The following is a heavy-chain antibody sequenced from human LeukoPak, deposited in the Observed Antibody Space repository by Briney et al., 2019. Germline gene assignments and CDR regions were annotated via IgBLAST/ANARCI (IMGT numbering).Heavy chain of an antibody. Sequence: PGGSLRLSCAASGFTFSSYAMSWVRQAPGKGLEWVSAISSDRRSTYYTDSVKGRFTISRDNSKNTLFLQMNSLRVEDTAVYYCARDRYYYDSSGYSGNYYFDYWGQGTLVTVSS. CDR2: ISSDRRST. CDR3: ARDRYYYDSSGYSGNYYFDY. D-gene: IGHD3-22*01. CDR1: GFTFSSYA. V-gene: IGHV3-23*01. J-gene: IGHJ4*02.